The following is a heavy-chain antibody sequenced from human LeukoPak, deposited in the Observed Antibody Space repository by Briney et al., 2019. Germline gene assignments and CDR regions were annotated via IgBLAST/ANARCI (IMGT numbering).Heavy chain of an antibody. V-gene: IGHV1-69*02. J-gene: IGHJ4*02. CDR2: IIPILGIA. CDR3: ARGAVDTAMVHFDY. Sequence: ASVKVSCKASGGTFSSYTISWVRQAPGQGLEWMGRIIPILGIADYAQKFQGRVTITADKSTSTAYMELSSLRSEDTAVYYCARGAVDTAMVHFDYWGQGTLVTVSS. CDR1: GGTFSSYT. D-gene: IGHD5-18*01.